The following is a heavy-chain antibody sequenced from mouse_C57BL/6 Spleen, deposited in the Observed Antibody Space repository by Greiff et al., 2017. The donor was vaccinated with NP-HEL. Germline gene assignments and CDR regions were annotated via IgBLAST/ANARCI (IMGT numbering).Heavy chain of an antibody. J-gene: IGHJ1*03. Sequence: QVQLQQSGAELVRPGTSVRVSCKASGYAFTNYLIEWVKQRPGQGLEWIGVINPGSGGTNYNEKFKGKATLTADKSSSTAYMQLSSLTSEDSAVYFCARFAYYSNYWYFDVWGTGTTVTVSS. V-gene: IGHV1-54*01. D-gene: IGHD2-5*01. CDR3: ARFAYYSNYWYFDV. CDR2: INPGSGGT. CDR1: GYAFTNYL.